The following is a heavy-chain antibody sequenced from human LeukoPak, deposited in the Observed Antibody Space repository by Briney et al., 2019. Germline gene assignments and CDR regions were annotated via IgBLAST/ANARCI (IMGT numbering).Heavy chain of an antibody. Sequence: PSQTLSLSCALSGDSLSSNSAAWNWIRQSPSRGLEWLGRTYYRSKWYSYYAPSVKSRITINPDTSKNQFSLQLKSVTPEDTAVYYCARMVGLVSDYWGQGTLVTVSS. D-gene: IGHD3-10*01. CDR2: TYYRSKWYS. V-gene: IGHV6-1*01. CDR3: ARMVGLVSDY. CDR1: GDSLSSNSAA. J-gene: IGHJ4*02.